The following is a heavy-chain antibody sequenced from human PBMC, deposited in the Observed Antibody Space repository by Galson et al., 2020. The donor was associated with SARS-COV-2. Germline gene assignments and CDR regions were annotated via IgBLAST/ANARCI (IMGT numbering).Heavy chain of an antibody. D-gene: IGHD3-22*01. J-gene: IGHJ4*02. Sequence: GESLKISCAASGFTVSSNYMSWVRQAPGKGLEWVSVIYSGGSTYYADSVKGRFTISRDNSKNTLYLQMNSLRAEDTAVYYCARGYYDSSGYYYGKYYFDYWGQGTLVTVSS. CDR1: GFTVSSNY. CDR2: IYSGGST. V-gene: IGHV3-53*01. CDR3: ARGYYDSSGYYYGKYYFDY.